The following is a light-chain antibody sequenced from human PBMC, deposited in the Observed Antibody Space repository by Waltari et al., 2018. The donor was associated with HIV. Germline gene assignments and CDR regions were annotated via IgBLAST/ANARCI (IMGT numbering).Light chain of an antibody. J-gene: IGLJ2*01. CDR2: RNY. CDR3: AAWDDSLSGRGV. CDR1: SSNIGSKY. Sequence: QSVLTQPPSASGTPGQRVTISCSGSSSNIGSKYVYWYQQLSGTAPKLLIYRNYQRPSGVPDRFSGSKSGTSASLAISGLRSEDEADYYCAAWDDSLSGRGVFGGGTKLTVL. V-gene: IGLV1-47*01.